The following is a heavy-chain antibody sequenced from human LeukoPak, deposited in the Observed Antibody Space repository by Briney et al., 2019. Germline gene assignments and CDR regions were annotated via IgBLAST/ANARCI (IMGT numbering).Heavy chain of an antibody. D-gene: IGHD3-22*01. CDR2: INTNGGST. V-gene: IGHV1-46*01. Sequence: ASVKVSCKASGYTFTRYYMHWVRQAPGQGLEWMGRINTNGGSTNYAKKFQGRVTMTRDTSTSPVYLELSRLRSEDTAVYYCAILYYYDSSGYYPRSPYYYYVMDVWGQGTTVTVS. CDR3: AILYYYDSSGYYPRSPYYYYVMDV. CDR1: GYTFTRYY. J-gene: IGHJ6*02.